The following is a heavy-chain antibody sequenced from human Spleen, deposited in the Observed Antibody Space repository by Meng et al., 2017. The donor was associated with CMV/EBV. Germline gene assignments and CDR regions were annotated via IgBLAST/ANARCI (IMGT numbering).Heavy chain of an antibody. Sequence: ASVKVSCKASGYTFTGYYLHWVRQAPGQGLEWMGWINPKSGATNFEQKFQGRVTMTRDMSISTTYMDLSRLRSDDTAVYYCARGGPNGYEQNYYYGMDVWGQGTTVTVSS. CDR1: GYTFTGYY. CDR2: INPKSGAT. V-gene: IGHV1-2*02. D-gene: IGHD5-12*01. J-gene: IGHJ6*02. CDR3: ARGGPNGYEQNYYYGMDV.